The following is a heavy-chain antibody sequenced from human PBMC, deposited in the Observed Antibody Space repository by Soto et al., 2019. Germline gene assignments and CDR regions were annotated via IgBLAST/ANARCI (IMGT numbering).Heavy chain of an antibody. CDR2: IYYSGST. V-gene: IGHV4-39*01. D-gene: IGHD3-10*01. Sequence: SETLSLTCTVSGGSISSSSYYWGWIRQPPGKGLEWIGSIYYSGSTYYNPSLKSRVTISVDTSKNQFSLKLSSVTAADTAVYYCARSSGAYWGQGTLVTVSS. J-gene: IGHJ4*02. CDR1: GGSISSSSYY. CDR3: ARSSGAY.